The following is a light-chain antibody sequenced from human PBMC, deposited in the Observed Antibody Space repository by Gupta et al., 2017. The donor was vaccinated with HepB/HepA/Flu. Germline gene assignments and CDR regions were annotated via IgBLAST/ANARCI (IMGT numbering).Light chain of an antibody. CDR1: QSVSSY. Sequence: EIVLTQSPATLSLSPGERATLSCRASQSVSSYLAWYQQKPGQAPRLLIYDSSNRATGIPARFRGSGSGTDFTLTISSLEPEDFAVYYCQQRSNWAPRYTFGQGTKLEIK. CDR3: QQRSNWAPRYT. J-gene: IGKJ2*01. CDR2: DSS. V-gene: IGKV3-11*01.